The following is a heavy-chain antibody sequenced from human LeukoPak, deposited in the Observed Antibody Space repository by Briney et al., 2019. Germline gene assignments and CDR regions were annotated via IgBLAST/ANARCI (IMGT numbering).Heavy chain of an antibody. CDR3: TTKIRSRN. Sequence: GGSLRLSCAASGFNFSNAWMIWVRQARGKGREWVGRIKKKTDGGPTDYAAPVKGRFTISRDDSKNTLYLQMNSLKTEDTAVYYCTTKIRSRNWGQGTLVTVSS. D-gene: IGHD1-14*01. J-gene: IGHJ4*02. V-gene: IGHV3-15*01. CDR1: GFNFSNAW. CDR2: IKKKTDGGPT.